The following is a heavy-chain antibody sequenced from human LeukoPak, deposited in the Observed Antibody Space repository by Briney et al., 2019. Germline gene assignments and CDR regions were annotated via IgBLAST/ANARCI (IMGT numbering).Heavy chain of an antibody. D-gene: IGHD6-13*01. CDR3: ARHGIAAAGTLFDY. Sequence: SETLSLTCTVSGGSMTSSVYYWGWIRQPPGKGLEWIGSIYYSGSTYYNPSLKSRVTISVDTSKNQFSLKLSSVTAADTAVYYCARHGIAAAGTLFDYWGQGTLVTVSS. CDR1: GGSMTSSVYY. J-gene: IGHJ4*02. V-gene: IGHV4-39*01. CDR2: IYYSGST.